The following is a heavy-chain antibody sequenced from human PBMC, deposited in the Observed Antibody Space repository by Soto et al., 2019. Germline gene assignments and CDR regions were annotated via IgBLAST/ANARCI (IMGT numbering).Heavy chain of an antibody. Sequence: QLQLQESGPGLVEQSETLSLTCSVSGGSISGSAYLWGWIRQSPGMGLEWIGSIYYRGSTYYNPSLKSRVTMSVDTSNNQFSLKLTSVTAADTAVYYCARRWFGASQGTGYFDPWGQGILVTVSS. D-gene: IGHD3-10*01. CDR1: GGSISGSAYL. CDR3: ARRWFGASQGTGYFDP. J-gene: IGHJ5*02. V-gene: IGHV4-39*01. CDR2: IYYRGST.